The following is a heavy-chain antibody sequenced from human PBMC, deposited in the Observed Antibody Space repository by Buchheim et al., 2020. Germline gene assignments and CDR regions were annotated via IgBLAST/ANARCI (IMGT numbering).Heavy chain of an antibody. J-gene: IGHJ4*02. Sequence: EVQLVESGGGLVQPGGSLRLSCAASGFIFSNYWMSWVRQAPGKGLEWVANINRDESEIHYVESVRGRFTISRDNAKNSLYLQMNSLRAEDTAVYYCARGAAAARYYFDYWGQGTL. CDR1: GFIFSNYW. D-gene: IGHD6-13*01. CDR3: ARGAAAARYYFDY. CDR2: INRDESEI. V-gene: IGHV3-7*01.